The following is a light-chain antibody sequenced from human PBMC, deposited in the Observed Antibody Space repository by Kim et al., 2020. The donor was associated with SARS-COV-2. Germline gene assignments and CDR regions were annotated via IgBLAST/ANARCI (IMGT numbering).Light chain of an antibody. CDR2: GAS. CDR3: QQYDNWPSLT. Sequence: SPGERATLSCRASQSVSSNLAWYQQKPGQAPRLLIYGASTRATGVPARFSGSGSGTEFTLTISSLQSEDFAVYYCQQYDNWPSLTFGGGTKGDIK. CDR1: QSVSSN. V-gene: IGKV3-15*01. J-gene: IGKJ4*01.